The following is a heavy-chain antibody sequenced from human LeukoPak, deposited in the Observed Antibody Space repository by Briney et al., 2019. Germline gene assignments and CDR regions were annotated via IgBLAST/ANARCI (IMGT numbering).Heavy chain of an antibody. CDR1: GYSFTSYG. Sequence: ASVKVSCKTSGYSFTSYGISWVRQAPGQGLEWMGWISTYNGNTNYAQKLQGRVTMTTDTSTSTAYMELKSLRSDDTAVYYCARMSDPFDYWGQGTRVTVSS. CDR3: ARMSDPFDY. J-gene: IGHJ4*02. CDR2: ISTYNGNT. V-gene: IGHV1-18*01.